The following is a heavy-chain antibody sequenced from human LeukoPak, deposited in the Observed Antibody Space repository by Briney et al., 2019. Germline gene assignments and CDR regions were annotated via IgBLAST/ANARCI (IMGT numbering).Heavy chain of an antibody. D-gene: IGHD3-10*01. CDR3: AKLTMPRDFDY. V-gene: IGHV3-30*18. CDR1: GFTFSSYG. CDR2: ISYDGSNK. Sequence: GGSLRLSCAASGFTFSSYGMHRVRQAPGKGLEWVAVISYDGSNKYYADSVKGRFTISRDNSKNTLYLQMNSLRAEDTAVYYCAKLTMPRDFDYWGQGTLVTVSS. J-gene: IGHJ4*02.